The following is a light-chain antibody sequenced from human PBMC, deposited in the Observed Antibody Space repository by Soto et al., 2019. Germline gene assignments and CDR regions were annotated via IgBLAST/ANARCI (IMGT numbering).Light chain of an antibody. CDR1: QSVAYTY. CDR2: GAS. V-gene: IGKV3-20*01. CDR3: QQYGTSPFT. J-gene: IGKJ3*01. Sequence: EIVLTQSPATLSLSPGERATLSCRASQSVAYTYLAWFQQKPGQAPRLLIYGASNRATGIPDRFSGSGSGTDVPLTISRLEPEDFAVYYCQQYGTSPFTFGPGTKVDIK.